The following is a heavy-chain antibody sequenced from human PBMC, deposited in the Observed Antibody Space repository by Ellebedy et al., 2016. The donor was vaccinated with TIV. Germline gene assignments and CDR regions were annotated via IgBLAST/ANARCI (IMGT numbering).Heavy chain of an antibody. D-gene: IGHD5-12*01. CDR2: MNPNSDNT. CDR3: ARGDSGHDH. CDR1: GGTFSSYA. J-gene: IGHJ4*02. V-gene: IGHV1-8*02. Sequence: ASVKVSCXASGGTFSSYAISWVRQAPGQGLEWMGWMNPNSDNTGYAQKFQGRVTMTRDTSRSTAYMELSSLTSEDTAVYYCARGDSGHDHWGQGTLVTVSS.